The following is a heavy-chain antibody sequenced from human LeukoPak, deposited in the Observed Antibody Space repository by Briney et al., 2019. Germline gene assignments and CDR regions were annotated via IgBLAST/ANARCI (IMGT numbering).Heavy chain of an antibody. V-gene: IGHV1-8*03. CDR3: ARGRTPGYYYDSSGYYDY. CDR2: MNPNSGST. CDR1: GYTFTTYD. J-gene: IGHJ4*02. D-gene: IGHD3-22*01. Sequence: GASVKVSFKASGYTFTTYDINWVRQATGQGLEWMGWMNPNSGSTGYAQKFQGRVTITRNTSISTAYMELSSLRSEDTAVYYCARGRTPGYYYDSSGYYDYWGQGTLVTVSS.